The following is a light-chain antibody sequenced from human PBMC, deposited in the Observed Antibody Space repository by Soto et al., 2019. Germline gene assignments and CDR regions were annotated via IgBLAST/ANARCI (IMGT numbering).Light chain of an antibody. V-gene: IGKV1-5*01. J-gene: IGKJ1*01. CDR3: QQCYMGWT. Sequence: DIQMTQSPSTLSASVGDRVTITCRASQSIGRFLAWYQHQPGKAPKLLIYDASTLESGVPSRFSGTGSGTELTFSITSLQPEDFGTYYCQQCYMGWTFGQGTKVDI. CDR1: QSIGRF. CDR2: DAS.